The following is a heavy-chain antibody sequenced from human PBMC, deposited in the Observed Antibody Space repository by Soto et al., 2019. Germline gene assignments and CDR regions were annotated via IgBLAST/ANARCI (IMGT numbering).Heavy chain of an antibody. D-gene: IGHD2-15*01. CDR3: ARGGYCSGGSCYSTDYYYGMDV. V-gene: IGHV1-18*01. CDR1: GYSFTSYG. J-gene: IGHJ6*02. Sequence: QVQLVQSGAEVKKPGASVKVSCKASGYSFTSYGISWVRQAPGQGLEWMGWISAYNGNTKNAQKLQGRVTMTTDTSTSTAYLELRSLRSGDTAVYYCARGGYCSGGSCYSTDYYYGMDVWGQGTTVTVSS. CDR2: ISAYNGNT.